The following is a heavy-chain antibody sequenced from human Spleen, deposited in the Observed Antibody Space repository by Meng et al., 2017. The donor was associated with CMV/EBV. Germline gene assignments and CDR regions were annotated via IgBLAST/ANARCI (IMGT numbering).Heavy chain of an antibody. J-gene: IGHJ4*02. D-gene: IGHD3-3*01. CDR2: INSDGSRT. CDR3: ARVLHFDFWSGYYGY. CDR1: GFTFSGYW. V-gene: IGHV3-74*01. Sequence: GGSLRLSCAASGFTFSGYWMHWVRHVPGKGLVWVSRINSDGSRTSYADSVKGRFTISRDNADNTLYLQMNSLRAEDTAMYYCARVLHFDFWSGYYGYWGQGTLVTVSS.